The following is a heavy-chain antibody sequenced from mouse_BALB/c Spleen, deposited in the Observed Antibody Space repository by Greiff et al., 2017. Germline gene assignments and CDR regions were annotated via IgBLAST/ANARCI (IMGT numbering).Heavy chain of an antibody. Sequence: VQLKESGPGLVKPSQSLSLTCTVTGYSITSDYAWYWIRQFPGNKLEWMGYISYSGSTSYNPSLKSRISITRDTSKNQFFLQLNSVTTEDTATYYCARWGDPHYYAMDYWGQGTSVTVSS. CDR1: GYSITSDYA. V-gene: IGHV3-2*02. CDR3: ARWGDPHYYAMDY. CDR2: ISYSGST. J-gene: IGHJ4*01.